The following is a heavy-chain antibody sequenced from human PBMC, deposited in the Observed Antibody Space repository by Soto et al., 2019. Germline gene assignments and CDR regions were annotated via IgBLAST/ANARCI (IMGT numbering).Heavy chain of an antibody. CDR3: ARDMDYDILTGYYMGAFDI. CDR2: INAGNGNT. Sequence: ASVKVSFKASGYTFTSYAMHWVRQAPGQRLEWMGWINAGNGNTKYSQKFQGRVTITRDTSASTAYMELSSLRSEDTAVYYCARDMDYDILTGYYMGAFDIWGQGTMVTVSS. V-gene: IGHV1-3*01. J-gene: IGHJ3*02. D-gene: IGHD3-9*01. CDR1: GYTFTSYA.